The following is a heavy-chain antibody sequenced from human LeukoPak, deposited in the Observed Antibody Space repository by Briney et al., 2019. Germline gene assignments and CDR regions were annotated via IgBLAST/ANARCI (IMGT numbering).Heavy chain of an antibody. Sequence: ASVKVSCKASGYTFTSYGISWVRQAPGQGLEWMGWISAYNGNTNYAQKLQGGVTMTTDTSTSTAYMELRSLRSDDTAVCYCARSLFSRVGTHHPGPNWFDPWGQGTLVTVSS. CDR3: ARSLFSRVGTHHPGPNWFDP. J-gene: IGHJ5*02. D-gene: IGHD1-26*01. CDR2: ISAYNGNT. CDR1: GYTFTSYG. V-gene: IGHV1-18*01.